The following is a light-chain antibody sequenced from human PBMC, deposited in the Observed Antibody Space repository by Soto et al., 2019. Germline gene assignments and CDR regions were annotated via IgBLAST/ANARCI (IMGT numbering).Light chain of an antibody. J-gene: IGLJ2*01. CDR2: GDT. CDR1: SSDVENYNL. V-gene: IGLV2-23*01. CDR3: SLYAGSSEF. Sequence: QSALAQPASVSGSPGQSITISCTGTSSDVENYNLVSWYQQHPGKAPKLMIFGDTQRPSGISHRFSGSRSGNTASLTISGLQADDEADYYCSLYAGSSEFFGGGTKVTVL.